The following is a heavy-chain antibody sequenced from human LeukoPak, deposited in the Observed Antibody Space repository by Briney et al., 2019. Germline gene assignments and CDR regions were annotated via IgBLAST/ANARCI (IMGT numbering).Heavy chain of an antibody. CDR2: ISGSSSTL. V-gene: IGHV3-48*04. CDR3: GRGELIGTVFDF. J-gene: IGHJ4*02. Sequence: GGSLRLSCAASGFNFRTYSMKWIRQAPGKGLEWISYISGSSSTLYYADSVKGRFTISRDNANNSLFLQMNGLRAEDSAIYYCGRGELIGTVFDFWGQGALVTVSS. D-gene: IGHD1-7*01. CDR1: GFNFRTYS.